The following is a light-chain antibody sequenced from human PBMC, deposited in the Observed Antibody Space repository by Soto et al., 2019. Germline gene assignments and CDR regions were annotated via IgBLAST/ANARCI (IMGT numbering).Light chain of an antibody. J-gene: IGLJ3*02. Sequence: QSVLTQPPSASGSPGQSVTISCTGTSSDVGAYKYVSWYQQYPGKAPILMIYEVSKRPSGVPDRFSGSKSVNTAYLTVSGLQAEDEADYYCASYVGSNIWVFGGGTKLTVL. CDR3: ASYVGSNIWV. V-gene: IGLV2-8*01. CDR2: EVS. CDR1: SSDVGAYKY.